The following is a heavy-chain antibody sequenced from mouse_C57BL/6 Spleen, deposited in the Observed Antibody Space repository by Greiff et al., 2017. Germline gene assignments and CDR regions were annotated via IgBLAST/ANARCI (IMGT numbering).Heavy chain of an antibody. J-gene: IGHJ2*01. CDR2: IHPNSGST. V-gene: IGHV1-64*01. D-gene: IGHD2-5*01. Sequence: QVQLKQPGAELVKPGASVKLSCKASGYTFTSYWMHWVKQRPGQGLEWIGMIHPNSGSTNYNEKFKSKATLTVDKSSSTAYMQLSSLTSEDSAVYDCARWVYYSNSYFDDWGQGTTLTGSS. CDR3: ARWVYYSNSYFDD. CDR1: GYTFTSYW.